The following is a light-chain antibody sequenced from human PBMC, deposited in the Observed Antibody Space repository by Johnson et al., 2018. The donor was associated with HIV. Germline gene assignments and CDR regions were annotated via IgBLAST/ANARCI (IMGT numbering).Light chain of an antibody. Sequence: QSVLTQPPSVSAAPGQTVTISCSGSSSNVGSSFVSWYRQVPGTAPKLLIYDNNKRPSGIPDRFSGSKSGTSATLGITGLQTGDEADYYCGTWDSSLSAGNVFGTGTKVTVL. CDR1: SSNVGSSF. CDR2: DNN. CDR3: GTWDSSLSAGNV. J-gene: IGLJ1*01. V-gene: IGLV1-51*01.